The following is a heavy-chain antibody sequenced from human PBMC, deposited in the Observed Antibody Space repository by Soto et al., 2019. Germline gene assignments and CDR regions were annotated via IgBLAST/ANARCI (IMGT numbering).Heavy chain of an antibody. V-gene: IGHV3-23*01. CDR1: GFTFRNYA. Sequence: DVQLLESGGDLVQPGGSLRLSCIASGFTFRNYAMAWVRQAPGEDLEWVSAIGTSGTPTLYADSVKSRFSISRDDSRNTVSLQMSSLRVEDTAVYYCAKAGGAAGTVDYFDYWGQGTLVTVSS. CDR3: AKAGGAAGTVDYFDY. CDR2: IGTSGTPT. J-gene: IGHJ4*02. D-gene: IGHD6-13*01.